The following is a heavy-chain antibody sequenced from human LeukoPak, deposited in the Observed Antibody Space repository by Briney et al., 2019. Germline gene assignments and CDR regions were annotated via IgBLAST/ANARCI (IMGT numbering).Heavy chain of an antibody. Sequence: PGGSLRLSCAASGFTFSSYVMHWVGQAPGKGLEWVAVISYDGSNKYYADSVKGRFTISRDNSKNTLYLQMNSLRAEDTAVYYCAKALYSSGWSYWGQGTLVTVSS. CDR1: GFTFSSYV. CDR2: ISYDGSNK. D-gene: IGHD6-19*01. J-gene: IGHJ4*02. V-gene: IGHV3-30*18. CDR3: AKALYSSGWSY.